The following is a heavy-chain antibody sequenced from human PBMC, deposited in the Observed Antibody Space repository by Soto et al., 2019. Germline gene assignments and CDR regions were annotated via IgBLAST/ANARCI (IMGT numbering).Heavy chain of an antibody. CDR1: GGSISSGDYY. V-gene: IGHV4-30-4*01. J-gene: IGHJ4*02. CDR3: ARAQGSGFLVS. CDR2: IYYSGST. Sequence: QVQLQESGPGLVKPSQTLSLTCTVSGGSISSGDYYWSWIRQPPGKGLEWIGYIYYSGSTYYNPTLKRRVTMSVDPSKNQFSLKLSSVTAADTAVYYCARAQGSGFLVSWGQGTLVTVSS. D-gene: IGHD3-10*01.